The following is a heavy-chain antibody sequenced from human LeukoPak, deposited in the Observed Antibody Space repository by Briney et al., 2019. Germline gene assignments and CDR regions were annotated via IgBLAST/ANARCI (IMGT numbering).Heavy chain of an antibody. Sequence: GESLKISCKASGYSFTSYWISWVRQMPGKGLEGMGRIDPRASYTNYSPSFQGHVTISADKSIRTAYLQWGSLKASDTAMYYCARQVGSYDFDYWGQGTLVAVSS. CDR1: GYSFTSYW. CDR3: ARQVGSYDFDY. J-gene: IGHJ4*02. CDR2: IDPRASYT. D-gene: IGHD5-12*01. V-gene: IGHV5-10-1*01.